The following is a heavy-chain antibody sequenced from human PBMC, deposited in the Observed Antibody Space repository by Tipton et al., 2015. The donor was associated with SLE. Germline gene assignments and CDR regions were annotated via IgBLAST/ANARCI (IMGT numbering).Heavy chain of an antibody. J-gene: IGHJ6*02. CDR3: ARDPPSYRAVAGKGV. CDR1: GDSISSGDYY. CDR2: IYNSGST. D-gene: IGHD6-19*01. V-gene: IGHV4-30-4*01. Sequence: TLSLTCTVSGDSISSGDYYWSWIRQPPGKGLEWIAYIYNSGSTYYNPSLKSRVSISVDTSKKQFSLKLSSVTAADTAVYYCARDPPSYRAVAGKGVWGQGTTVTVSS.